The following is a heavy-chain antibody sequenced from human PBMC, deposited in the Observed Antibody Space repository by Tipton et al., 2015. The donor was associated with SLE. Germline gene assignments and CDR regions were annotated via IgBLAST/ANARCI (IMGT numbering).Heavy chain of an antibody. V-gene: IGHV4-39*01. J-gene: IGHJ4*02. D-gene: IGHD4-23*01. CDR1: DGSISSSSYY. CDR3: ARGDYGGNSNY. Sequence: TLSLTCTVSDGSISSSSYYWGWIRQPPGQGLEWIGSISYSGGTYYNPSLKSRVTISADTSKNQFSLKMNSVTAADTAVYYCARGDYGGNSNYWGQGTLVTVSS. CDR2: ISYSGGT.